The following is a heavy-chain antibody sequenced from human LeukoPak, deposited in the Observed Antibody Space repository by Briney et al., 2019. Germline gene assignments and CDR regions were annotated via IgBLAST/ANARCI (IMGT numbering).Heavy chain of an antibody. J-gene: IGHJ4*02. Sequence: GGSLRLSCAASGFTFSSYGMHWVRQAPGKGLEWVAFIRYDGSNKYYADSVKGRFTISRDNSKNTLYLQMNSLRAEDTAVYYCARQGYSGHSQGAADYWGQGTLVTVSS. V-gene: IGHV3-30*02. CDR3: ARQGYSGHSQGAADY. D-gene: IGHD4-23*01. CDR1: GFTFSSYG. CDR2: IRYDGSNK.